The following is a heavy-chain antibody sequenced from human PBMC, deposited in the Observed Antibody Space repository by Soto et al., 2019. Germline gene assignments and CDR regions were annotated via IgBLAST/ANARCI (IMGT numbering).Heavy chain of an antibody. CDR2: IYYSGST. V-gene: IGHV4-59*08. J-gene: IGHJ6*03. CDR1: GGSISSYY. D-gene: IGHD3-3*01. CDR3: ARQASDTIFGVVIQARYYYYYMDV. Sequence: SETLSLTCTFSGGSISSYYWSLIRQPPGKGLEWIGYIYYSGSTNYNPSLKSRVTISVDTSKNQFSLKLSSVTAADTAVYYCARQASDTIFGVVIQARYYYYYMDVWGKGTTVTVSS.